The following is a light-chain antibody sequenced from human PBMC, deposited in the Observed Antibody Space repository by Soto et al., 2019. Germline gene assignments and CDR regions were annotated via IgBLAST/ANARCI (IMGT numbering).Light chain of an antibody. CDR3: QKYDSVPPVT. V-gene: IGKV1-27*01. J-gene: IGKJ4*01. CDR2: AAS. Sequence: DIQMTQSPSSLSASVGDTVTITCRASQGIGTYLAWYQQKPGKVPKLLIYAASTLLSGVPSRFSGGGSGLDFTLTITSLQPEDVATYYCQKYDSVPPVTFGGGTKVEIK. CDR1: QGIGTY.